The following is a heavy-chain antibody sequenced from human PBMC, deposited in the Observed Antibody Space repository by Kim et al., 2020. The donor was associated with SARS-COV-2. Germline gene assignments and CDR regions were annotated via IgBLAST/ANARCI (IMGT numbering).Heavy chain of an antibody. J-gene: IGHJ6*02. CDR2: ISSSSSI. V-gene: IGHV3-48*02. D-gene: IGHD3-10*01. CDR1: GFTFSSYS. Sequence: GGSLRLSCAASGFTFSSYSMNWVRQAPGQGLEWVSYISSSSSIYYADSVKGRFTISRDNAKNSLYLQMNSLRDEDTAVYYCARGFSDLGYYYYGMDVWGQGTTVSVSS. CDR3: ARGFSDLGYYYYGMDV.